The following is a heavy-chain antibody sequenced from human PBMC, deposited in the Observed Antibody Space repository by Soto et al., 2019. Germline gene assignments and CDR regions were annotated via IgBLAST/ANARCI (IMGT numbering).Heavy chain of an antibody. CDR3: ARGGHGSRSTH. CDR1: GGTFNNYV. CDR2: INTIFGIT. V-gene: IGHV1-69*01. J-gene: IGHJ1*01. Sequence: QVQLVQSGAEVKKPGSSVKVSCRASGGTFNNYVVTWVRQAPGQGLEWVGWINTIFGITNYAQNLEGRVTITADESTTTVHMEMTSLTSDDTAVYFCARGGHGSRSTHWGQGTLVTVSS. D-gene: IGHD6-13*01.